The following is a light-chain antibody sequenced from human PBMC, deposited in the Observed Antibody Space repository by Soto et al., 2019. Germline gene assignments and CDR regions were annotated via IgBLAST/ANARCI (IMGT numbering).Light chain of an antibody. J-gene: IGKJ1*01. CDR2: DAS. Sequence: DIQMTQSPSTLSASVGDRVTITCRASQSISSWLAWYQQKPGKAPKLLIYDASSLESGVPSRFSGSGSGTEFTLTISGLLPEDFATYYCQQYNSYSFGQGTKVDIK. V-gene: IGKV1-5*01. CDR1: QSISSW. CDR3: QQYNSYS.